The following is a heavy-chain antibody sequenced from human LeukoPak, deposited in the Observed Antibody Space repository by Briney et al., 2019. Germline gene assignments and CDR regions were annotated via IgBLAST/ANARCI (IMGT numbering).Heavy chain of an antibody. Sequence: SETLSLTCAVYGGSFSGYYWSWIRQPPGKGLEWIGEINHSGSTNYNPSLKSRVTISVDTSKNQFSLKLSSVTAADTAVYYCAAKSRNSSGRNFDYWGQGTLVTVSS. CDR3: AAKSRNSSGRNFDY. J-gene: IGHJ4*02. CDR2: INHSGST. V-gene: IGHV4-34*01. CDR1: GGSFSGYY. D-gene: IGHD6-19*01.